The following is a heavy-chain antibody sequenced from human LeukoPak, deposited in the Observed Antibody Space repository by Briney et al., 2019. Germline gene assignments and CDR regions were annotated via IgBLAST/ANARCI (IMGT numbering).Heavy chain of an antibody. Sequence: SETLSLTCTVSGGSISSGSYYWSWIRQPAGKGLEWIGRIYTRGSTNYNPSLKSRVTISVDTSKNQFSLKLSSVTAADTAVYYCARAVVPAADTNWFDPWGQGTLVTVSS. J-gene: IGHJ5*02. V-gene: IGHV4-61*02. D-gene: IGHD2-2*01. CDR1: GGSISSGSYY. CDR3: ARAVVPAADTNWFDP. CDR2: IYTRGST.